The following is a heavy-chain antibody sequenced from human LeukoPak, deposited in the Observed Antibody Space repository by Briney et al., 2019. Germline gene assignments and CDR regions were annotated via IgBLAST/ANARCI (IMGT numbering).Heavy chain of an antibody. CDR3: AKGDCSSTSCYVNY. CDR1: GLTFDDYA. V-gene: IGHV3-9*01. J-gene: IGHJ4*02. Sequence: PGGSLRLSCAASGLTFDDYAMHWVRQAPGKGLEWVSGISWNSGSIGYADSVKGRFTISRDNAKNSLYLQMNSLRAEDTALYYCAKGDCSSTSCYVNYWGQGTLVTVSS. D-gene: IGHD2-2*01. CDR2: ISWNSGSI.